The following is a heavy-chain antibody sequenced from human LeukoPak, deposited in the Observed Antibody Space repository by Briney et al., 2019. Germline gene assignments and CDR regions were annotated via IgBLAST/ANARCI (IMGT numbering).Heavy chain of an antibody. CDR1: GFTFSSNW. CDR3: TRPQDGYNSFAQ. CDR2: IDGDGSSR. J-gene: IGHJ4*02. V-gene: IGHV3-74*01. D-gene: IGHD5-24*01. Sequence: PGGSLRLSCAASGFTFSSNWMRWVRQAPGKGLVWVSGIDGDGSSRSDAESVKGRFTVSRDNAKNTLYLQMDRLRVEDTAVYFCTRPQDGYNSFAQWGEGTLVTVTS.